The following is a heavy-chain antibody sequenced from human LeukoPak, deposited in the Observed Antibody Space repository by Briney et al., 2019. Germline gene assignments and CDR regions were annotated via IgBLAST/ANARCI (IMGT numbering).Heavy chain of an antibody. Sequence: SETLSLTCAVSGYSISSGYYWGWIRQPPGKGLEWIGSICHSGSTYYNPSLKSRVTISVDTSKNQFSLKLSSVTAADTAVYYCARHPYYDFWSAAGFDPWGQGTLVTVSS. CDR3: ARHPYYDFWSAAGFDP. J-gene: IGHJ5*02. D-gene: IGHD3-3*01. CDR2: ICHSGST. CDR1: GYSISSGYY. V-gene: IGHV4-38-2*01.